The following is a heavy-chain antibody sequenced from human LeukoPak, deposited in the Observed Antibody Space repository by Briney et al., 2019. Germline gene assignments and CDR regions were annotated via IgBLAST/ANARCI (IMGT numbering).Heavy chain of an antibody. V-gene: IGHV1-2*02. D-gene: IGHD3-22*01. Sequence: GASVKVSCKASGYTFTGYYMHWVRQAPGQGLEWMGWINPNSGGTNYAQKFQGRVTMTRDTSISTAYMELRRLRSDDTAVYYCARDIEGVEDSSAPTHYWGQGTMVTVSS. J-gene: IGHJ4*02. CDR1: GYTFTGYY. CDR2: INPNSGGT. CDR3: ARDIEGVEDSSAPTHY.